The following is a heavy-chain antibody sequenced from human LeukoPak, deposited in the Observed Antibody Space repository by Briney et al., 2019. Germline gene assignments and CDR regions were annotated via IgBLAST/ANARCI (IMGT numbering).Heavy chain of an antibody. D-gene: IGHD3-10*01. V-gene: IGHV3-23*01. Sequence: GGSLRLSCAASGFTFSSYAMSWVRQAPGKGLEWVSAISGSGGSTYYADSVKGRFTISRDNSKNTLYLQMNSLRAEDTAVYYCAKVPQKYYGSGTNWYFDLWGRGTLVTVSS. J-gene: IGHJ2*01. CDR3: AKVPQKYYGSGTNWYFDL. CDR1: GFTFSSYA. CDR2: ISGSGGST.